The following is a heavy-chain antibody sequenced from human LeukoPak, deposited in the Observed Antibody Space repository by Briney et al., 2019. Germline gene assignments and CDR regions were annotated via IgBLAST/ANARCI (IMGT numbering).Heavy chain of an antibody. CDR3: ARDHGIVVVIATPPYYFDY. Sequence: ASVKVSCKASGYTFTSYGISWVRQAPGQGLEWMGRISAYNGNTNYAQKLQGRVTMTTDTSTSTAYMELRSLRSDDTAVYYCARDHGIVVVIATPPYYFDYWGQGTLVTVSS. J-gene: IGHJ4*02. CDR1: GYTFTSYG. CDR2: ISAYNGNT. V-gene: IGHV1-18*01. D-gene: IGHD2-21*01.